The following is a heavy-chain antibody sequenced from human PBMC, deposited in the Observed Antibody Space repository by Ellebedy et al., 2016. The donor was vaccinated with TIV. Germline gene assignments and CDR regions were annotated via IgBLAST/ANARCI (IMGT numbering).Heavy chain of an antibody. D-gene: IGHD6-19*01. J-gene: IGHJ4*02. CDR2: IYFSGST. Sequence: MPSETLSLTCTVSGDSISSYYWSWIRQPPGKGLEWIGYIYFSGSTNYNPSLKSRATLSLETSKNQFSLKLKSVTAADTAVYYCARDFGSGPFDYWGQGTLVTVSS. CDR1: GDSISSYY. V-gene: IGHV4-59*12. CDR3: ARDFGSGPFDY.